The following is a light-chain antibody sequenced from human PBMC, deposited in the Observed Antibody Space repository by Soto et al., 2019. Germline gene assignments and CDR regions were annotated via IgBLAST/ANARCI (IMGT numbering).Light chain of an antibody. CDR3: QQYWHWPRT. J-gene: IGKJ1*01. CDR2: GAS. V-gene: IGKV3-15*01. CDR1: ESVSRN. Sequence: EIVVKQSPVTLSVSPGERGTLSCRASESVSRNLAWYQQKPGQTPRLLIYGASTRATGVPARFSGSGSGTDFILAITSLQSEDFAVYYCQQYWHWPRTFGQGTRVEI.